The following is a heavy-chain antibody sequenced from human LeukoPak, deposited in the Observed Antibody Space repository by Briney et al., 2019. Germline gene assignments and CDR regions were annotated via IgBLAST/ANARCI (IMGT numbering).Heavy chain of an antibody. CDR1: GFTFSSYR. CDR3: VRYDYGDAFDI. J-gene: IGHJ3*02. D-gene: IGHD4-17*01. Sequence: PGGSLRLSCAASGFTFSSYRMNWVRQAPGKGLEWVSYISSSSSTIYYADSVMGRFTISRDNAKNSLYLQMNSLRAEDTAVYYCVRYDYGDAFDIWGQGTMVTVSS. V-gene: IGHV3-48*04. CDR2: ISSSSSTI.